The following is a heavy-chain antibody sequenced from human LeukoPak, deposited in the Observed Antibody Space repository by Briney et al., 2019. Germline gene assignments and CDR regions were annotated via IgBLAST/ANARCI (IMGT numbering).Heavy chain of an antibody. CDR3: VRVPRNFDSRSHVFGGFDH. Sequence: PGGSLRLSCLASGLSLRDNYTNGGRQAPGKGLEWGSMIYSLGGGGATYYAASAKARFTISRDYSTNTLYLQMNNLRAADTAVYYCVRVPRNFDSRSHVFGGFDHWGQGIPVTVTS. J-gene: IGHJ4*02. V-gene: IGHV3-53*01. D-gene: IGHD3-16*01. CDR2: IYSLGGGGAT. CDR1: GLSLRDNY.